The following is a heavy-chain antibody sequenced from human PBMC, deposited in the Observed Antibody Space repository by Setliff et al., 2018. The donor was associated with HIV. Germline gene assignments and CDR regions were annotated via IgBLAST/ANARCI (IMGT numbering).Heavy chain of an antibody. Sequence: ASETLSLTCAVSGYSIRSGYYWGWIRQSPGKGLEWIGTMFRTGTSYYNPSLTSRVTISQDTSKNQFSLELTSATAADTAVYYCATVDGTRYLDYWGQG. CDR2: MFRTGTS. J-gene: IGHJ4*02. V-gene: IGHV4-38-2*01. CDR3: ATVDGTRYLDY. D-gene: IGHD1-1*01. CDR1: GYSIRSGYY.